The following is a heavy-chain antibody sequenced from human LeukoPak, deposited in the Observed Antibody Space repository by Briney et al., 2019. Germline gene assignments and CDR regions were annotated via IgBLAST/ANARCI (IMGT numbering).Heavy chain of an antibody. V-gene: IGHV3-21*01. CDR1: GFTFSRYS. CDR3: ARGTLYGDSEDYFDY. J-gene: IGHJ4*02. Sequence: GGSLTLSCAASGFTFSRYSMHWVRQAPGKGLEWVSSISSSSSYIYYADSVKGRFTISRDNAKNSLYLQMNSLRAEDTAVYYCARGTLYGDSEDYFDYWGQGTLVTVSS. D-gene: IGHD4-17*01. CDR2: ISSSSSYI.